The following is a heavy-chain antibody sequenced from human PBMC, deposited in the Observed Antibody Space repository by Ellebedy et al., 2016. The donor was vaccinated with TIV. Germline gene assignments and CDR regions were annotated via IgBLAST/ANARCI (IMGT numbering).Heavy chain of an antibody. J-gene: IGHJ4*02. CDR1: GGSISSSSYY. CDR3: ARRPSTRLLGRAFDY. V-gene: IGHV4-39*01. CDR2: IYYSGST. D-gene: IGHD3-10*01. Sequence: SETLSLXXTVSGGSISSSSYYWGWIRQPPGKGLEWIGSIYYSGSTYYNPSLKSRVTISVDTSKNQFSLKLSSVTAADTAVYYCARRPSTRLLGRAFDYWGQGTLVTVSS.